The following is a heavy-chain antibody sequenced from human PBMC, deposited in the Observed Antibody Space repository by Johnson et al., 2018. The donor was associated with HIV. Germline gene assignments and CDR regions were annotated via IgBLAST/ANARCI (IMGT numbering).Heavy chain of an antibody. CDR1: GFNVRNHW. Sequence: EVQLLESGGGVVQPGRSLRLSCAASGFNVRNHWMTWVRQAPGKGLDWVANIKQDGSEKYYVDSVKGRFTISRDNAKNSLYLQMNSLRAEDTAVYYCAKDHLERTDAFDIWGQGTMVTVSS. V-gene: IGHV3-7*01. CDR3: AKDHLERTDAFDI. J-gene: IGHJ3*02. CDR2: IKQDGSEK. D-gene: IGHD6-25*01.